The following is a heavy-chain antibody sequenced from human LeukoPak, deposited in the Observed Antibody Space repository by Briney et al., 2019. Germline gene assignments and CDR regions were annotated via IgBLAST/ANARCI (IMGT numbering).Heavy chain of an antibody. V-gene: IGHV1-2*02. CDR1: GFTFTDYY. J-gene: IGHJ4*02. D-gene: IGHD3-22*01. CDR2: INPNSGGT. Sequence: ASVKVSCKASGFTFTDYYVHWVRQAPGQGLEWMGWINPNSGGTDYAQKFQGRVTMTRDTSISTAYMELSRLRSDDTAVYYCARELNYDSSGYYFDYWGQGTLVTVSS. CDR3: ARELNYDSSGYYFDY.